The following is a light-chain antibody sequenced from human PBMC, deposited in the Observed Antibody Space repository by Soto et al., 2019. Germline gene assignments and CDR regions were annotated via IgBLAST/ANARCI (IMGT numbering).Light chain of an antibody. CDR1: QSVNSN. Sequence: EIVMTQSPATLSVSPGERATLSCRASQSVNSNLAWYQQKPGQAPRLLIYGAFNRATGIPARFSGSGSGTEFTFTISSLQSEDFAVYYCQQYYSWKAFGQGTKV. CDR2: GAF. V-gene: IGKV3-15*01. J-gene: IGKJ1*01. CDR3: QQYYSWKA.